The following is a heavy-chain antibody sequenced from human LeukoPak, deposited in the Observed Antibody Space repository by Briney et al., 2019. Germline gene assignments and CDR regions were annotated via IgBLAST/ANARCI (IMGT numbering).Heavy chain of an antibody. CDR1: GFTLSSYW. J-gene: IGHJ3*02. Sequence: PGGSLRLSCAASGFTLSSYWMNWVRQAPGKGLEWVANIKQDGSETHYVDSVKGRFTISRDNAQNSLYLEMNSLSAEDTAVYFCATARPDDGRGNSYYRDLDIWGQGTKVTVAS. CDR2: IKQDGSET. CDR3: ATARPDDGRGNSYYRDLDI. D-gene: IGHD2-15*01. V-gene: IGHV3-7*01.